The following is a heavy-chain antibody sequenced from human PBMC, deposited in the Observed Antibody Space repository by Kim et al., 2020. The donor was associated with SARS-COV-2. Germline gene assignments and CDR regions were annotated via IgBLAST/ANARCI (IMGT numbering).Heavy chain of an antibody. CDR3: ARVRNWYFDL. J-gene: IGHJ2*01. CDR2: IYYSGST. V-gene: IGHV4-31*03. CDR1: GGSISSGGYY. Sequence: TLSLTCTVSGGSISSGGYYWSWIRQHPGKGLEWIGYIYYSGSTYYNPSLKSRGTISLDTSKNQFSLKLSSVTAADTAVYYCARVRNWYFDLWGRGTLVTVSS.